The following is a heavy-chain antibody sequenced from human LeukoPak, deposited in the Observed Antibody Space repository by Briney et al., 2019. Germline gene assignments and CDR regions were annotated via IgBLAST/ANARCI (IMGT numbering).Heavy chain of an antibody. Sequence: PSQTLSLTCIVSGGSLSSFYRSWVRQPPGEGLEWIGYIYTSANNNYNPSLKSRVTISVDASKNQFSLKLSAVTAADTAVYYCRGVATGGFDYWGQGTLVTVSS. CDR2: IYTSANN. D-gene: IGHD5-12*01. J-gene: IGHJ4*02. V-gene: IGHV4-4*09. CDR3: RGVATGGFDY. CDR1: GGSLSSFY.